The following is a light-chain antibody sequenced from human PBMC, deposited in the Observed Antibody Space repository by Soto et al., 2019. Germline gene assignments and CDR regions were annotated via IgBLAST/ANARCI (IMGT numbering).Light chain of an antibody. CDR1: QSISRY. Sequence: DIQMTQSPSSLSASVRDRVTITCRASQSISRYLNWFQQKPGKAPKLLIYTASSLQSGVPSRFSGSGSGTDFTLTIRSLQPEDFATYYCQQSHTAPWTFGQGTKVEIK. CDR3: QQSHTAPWT. J-gene: IGKJ1*01. CDR2: TAS. V-gene: IGKV1-39*01.